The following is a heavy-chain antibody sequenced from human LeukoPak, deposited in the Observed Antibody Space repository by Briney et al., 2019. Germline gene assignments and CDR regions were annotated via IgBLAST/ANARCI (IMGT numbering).Heavy chain of an antibody. J-gene: IGHJ4*02. CDR2: IYYSGST. Sequence: PSETLSLTCTVSGGSISSGDYYWSWIRQPPGKGLEWIGYIYYSGSTYYNPSLKSRVTISVDTSKNQFSLKLSSVTAANTAVYYCARVWGDGSLPFFDYWGQGTLVTVSS. CDR1: GGSISSGDYY. CDR3: ARVWGDGSLPFFDY. D-gene: IGHD2-21*02. V-gene: IGHV4-30-4*08.